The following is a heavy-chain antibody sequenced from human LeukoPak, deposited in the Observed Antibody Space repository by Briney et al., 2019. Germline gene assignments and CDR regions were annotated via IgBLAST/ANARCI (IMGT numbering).Heavy chain of an antibody. CDR1: RDSPSSSSSR. D-gene: IGHD3-10*01. J-gene: IGHJ3*02. CDR3: ARADMIRARQFDSFDI. CDR2: INDISNCYN. Sequence: SQTPSLTCALSRDSPSSSSSRSGSVRPPPTSGIEWLGRINDISNCYNDYEVSVKSRLIINPATSKNQFSLHLNFVTPEDTAVYYCARADMIRARQFDSFDIWGQGTLVTVSS. V-gene: IGHV6-1*01.